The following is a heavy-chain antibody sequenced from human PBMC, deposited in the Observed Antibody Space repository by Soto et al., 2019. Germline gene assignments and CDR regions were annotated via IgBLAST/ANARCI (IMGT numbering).Heavy chain of an antibody. CDR2: IYYTGSP. V-gene: IGHV4-59*01. CDR1: NGSISTYY. CDR3: ARSRSTRQPFDY. J-gene: IGHJ4*02. D-gene: IGHD5-12*01. Sequence: ESLSLTGTVSNGSISTYYWSWIRQPPGRSLEWIGHIYYTGSPTYNPSLKSRVTISENTSKKTVSLTLISVTAEDAAVYYCARSRSTRQPFDYWGRGTLVTVSS.